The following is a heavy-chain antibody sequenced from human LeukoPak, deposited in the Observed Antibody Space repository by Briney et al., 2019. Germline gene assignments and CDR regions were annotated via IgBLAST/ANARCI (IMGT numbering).Heavy chain of an antibody. CDR2: INQDGSEK. CDR1: GFSFRSFW. J-gene: IGHJ4*02. V-gene: IGHV3-7*05. D-gene: IGHD2-2*01. CDR3: ARDIVPPGIFWDY. Sequence: GGSLRLSFAASGFSFRSFWMSWFRQPPGKGLEWLANINQDGSEKYYVDSVKGRFTISRDNAKNSLYLQMNSLRAEDTAVYYCARDIVPPGIFWDYWGQGTLVTVSS.